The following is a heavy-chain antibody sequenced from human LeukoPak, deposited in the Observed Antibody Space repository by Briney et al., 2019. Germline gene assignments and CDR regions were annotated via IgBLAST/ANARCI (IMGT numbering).Heavy chain of an antibody. CDR1: EGTSSSYT. CDR3: ARKGGLGTYGIFDY. CDR2: IIPILGEP. J-gene: IGHJ4*02. Sequence: SVKVSCKASEGTSSSYTISWVRQAPGQGLEWMGRIIPILGEPDYAQKFQGRVTITADMSTSTAYMELSSLRSEDTAVYYCARKGGLGTYGIFDYWGQGTLVTVSS. V-gene: IGHV1-69*02. D-gene: IGHD3-10*01.